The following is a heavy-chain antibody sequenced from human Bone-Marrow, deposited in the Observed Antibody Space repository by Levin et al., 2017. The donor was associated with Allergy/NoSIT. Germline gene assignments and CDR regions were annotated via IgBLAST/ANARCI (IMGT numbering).Heavy chain of an antibody. CDR2: IYYSGST. V-gene: IGHV4-39*01. D-gene: IGHD3-3*01. Sequence: PSETLSLTCTVSGGSISSSSYYWGWIRQPPGKGLEWIGSIYYSGSTYYNPSLKSRVTISVDTSKNQFSLKLSSVTAADTAVYYCARQVTIFGVVITDYYFDYWGQGTLVTVSS. J-gene: IGHJ4*02. CDR3: ARQVTIFGVVITDYYFDY. CDR1: GGSISSSSYY.